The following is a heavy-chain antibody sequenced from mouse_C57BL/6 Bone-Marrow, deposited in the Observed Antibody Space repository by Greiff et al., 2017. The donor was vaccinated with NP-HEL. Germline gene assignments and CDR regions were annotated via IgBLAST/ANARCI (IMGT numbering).Heavy chain of an antibody. CDR3: AAYYYGSIYYAMDY. Sequence: VKLVESGPGLVQPSQSLSITCTVSGFSLTSYGVHWVRQSPGKGLEWLGVIWRGGSTDYNAAFMSRLSFTKDNSKSQVFFKMNSLQADDTAIYYCAAYYYGSIYYAMDYWGQGTSVTVSS. V-gene: IGHV2-5*01. J-gene: IGHJ4*01. D-gene: IGHD1-1*01. CDR2: IWRGGST. CDR1: GFSLTSYG.